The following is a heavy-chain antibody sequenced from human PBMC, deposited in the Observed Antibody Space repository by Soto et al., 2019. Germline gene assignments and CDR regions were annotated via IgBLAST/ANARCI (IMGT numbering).Heavy chain of an antibody. Sequence: VQLVQSGAELKKPGASVRVSCKASGYTFTSFGVSWVRQAPGQGPEWMGWISPETGKTAYSYKFLDRVSLHADASTTTFYLDLRSLRSDATAVYYSTRHLFFITPSTVTTDAYWCQGKLVSVSS. CDR3: TRHLFFITPSTVTTDAY. D-gene: IGHD4-17*01. J-gene: IGHJ4*02. V-gene: IGHV1-18*04. CDR1: GYTFTSFG. CDR2: ISPETGKT.